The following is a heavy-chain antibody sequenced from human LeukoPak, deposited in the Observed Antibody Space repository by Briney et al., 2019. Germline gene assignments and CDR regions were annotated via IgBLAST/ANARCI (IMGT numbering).Heavy chain of an antibody. CDR1: GFTVITND. CDR3: AKDPEGLL. D-gene: IGHD3-3*01. J-gene: IGHJ4*02. CDR2: LYSDGNT. Sequence: GGSLRLSCAASGFTVITNDMTWVRQAPGKGLEWVSVLYSDGNTKYADSVQGRFTISRDNSKNTLYLQMNSLRAEDTAVYYCAKDPEGLLWGQGTLVTVSS. V-gene: IGHV3-53*01.